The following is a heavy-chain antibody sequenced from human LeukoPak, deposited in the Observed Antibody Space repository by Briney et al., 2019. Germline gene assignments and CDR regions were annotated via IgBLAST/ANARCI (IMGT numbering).Heavy chain of an antibody. D-gene: IGHD6-13*01. Sequence: ASVNVSCTASGYTFTSYYMHWVRQTPGQGLEWMGIINPSGGSTSYAQKFQGRVTMTRDTSTSTVYMELSSLRSEDTAVYYCARGKGSSWYRDAFDIWGQGTMVTVSS. J-gene: IGHJ3*02. V-gene: IGHV1-46*01. CDR3: ARGKGSSWYRDAFDI. CDR1: GYTFTSYY. CDR2: INPSGGST.